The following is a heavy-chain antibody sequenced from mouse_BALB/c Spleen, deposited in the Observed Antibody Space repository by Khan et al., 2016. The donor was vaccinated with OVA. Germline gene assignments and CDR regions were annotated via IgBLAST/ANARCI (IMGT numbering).Heavy chain of an antibody. CDR1: GYMFTSYW. J-gene: IGHJ3*01. Sequence: QVQLQQSGAELAKPGASVKMSCKASGYMFTSYWMNWVKQRPGQGLEWIGYINPSSGFTEYSQTFKDKATLTADTSSCTAYLQLSSLSSEASAVSYCGRSGDGSLADWGQGTLVT. CDR3: GRSGDGSLAD. V-gene: IGHV1-7*01. CDR2: INPSSGFT. D-gene: IGHD6-1*01.